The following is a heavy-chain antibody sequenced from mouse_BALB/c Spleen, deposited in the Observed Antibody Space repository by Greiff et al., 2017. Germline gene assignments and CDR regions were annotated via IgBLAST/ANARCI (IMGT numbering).Heavy chain of an antibody. J-gene: IGHJ2*01. CDR2: ISSGGSYT. CDR3: ARSSSTAVRSYYFDY. CDR1: GFTFSSYA. V-gene: IGHV5-9-4*01. D-gene: IGHD1-1*01. Sequence: DVKLVESGGGLVKPGGSLKLSCAASGFTFSSYAMSWVRQSPEKRLEWVAEISSGGSYTYYPDTVTGRFTISRDNAKNTLYLEMSSLRSEDTAMYYCARSSSTAVRSYYFDYWGQGTTLTVSS.